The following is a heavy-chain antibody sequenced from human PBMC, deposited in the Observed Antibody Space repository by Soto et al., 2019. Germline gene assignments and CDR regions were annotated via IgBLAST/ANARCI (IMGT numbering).Heavy chain of an antibody. J-gene: IGHJ2*01. CDR1: GFTFSSYA. CDR2: ISGSGSST. V-gene: IGHV3-23*01. D-gene: IGHD2-15*01. CDR3: TKGSWGGSSYWYFDL. Sequence: GGSLRLSCAASGFTFSSYAMSWVRQAPGKGLEWVSAISGSGSSTYYADSVKGRFTISRDNSKNTLYLQMNSLRAEDTAVYYCTKGSWGGSSYWYFDLWGRGTLVTVSS.